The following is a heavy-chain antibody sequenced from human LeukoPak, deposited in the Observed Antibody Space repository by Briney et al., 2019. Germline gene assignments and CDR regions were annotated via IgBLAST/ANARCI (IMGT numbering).Heavy chain of an antibody. CDR1: GFTFSSYW. V-gene: IGHV3-74*01. J-gene: IGHJ4*02. CDR3: AKDLTGAQDY. D-gene: IGHD7-27*01. CDR2: INTDGTTT. Sequence: GGSLRLSCAASGFTFSSYWIHWVRQAPGKGLVWVSRINTDGTTTSYADSVKGRFTISRDNAKNTLYLQMNSLRVEDTAVYYCAKDLTGAQDYWGQGTLVTVSS.